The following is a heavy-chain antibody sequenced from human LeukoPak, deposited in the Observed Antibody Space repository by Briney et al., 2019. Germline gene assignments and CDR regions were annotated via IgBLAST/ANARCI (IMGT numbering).Heavy chain of an antibody. V-gene: IGHV5-51*01. Sequence: GESLKISCKASGYSFTIYWIAWVRQMPGKGLEWMGIIYPGDSGTRYSPSFQGQVTISADKSISTAYLQWSSLKASDTAMYYCARAPDSDSGYDYFDYWGQGTLVTVSS. CDR2: IYPGDSGT. CDR3: ARAPDSDSGYDYFDY. J-gene: IGHJ4*02. CDR1: GYSFTIYW. D-gene: IGHD5-12*01.